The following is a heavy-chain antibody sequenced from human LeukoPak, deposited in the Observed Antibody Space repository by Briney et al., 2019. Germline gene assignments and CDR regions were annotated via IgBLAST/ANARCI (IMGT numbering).Heavy chain of an antibody. V-gene: IGHV3-48*02. CDR1: GFTFSSYA. CDR3: ARGYYSAEYFQH. Sequence: GSLRLSCAASGFTFSSYAMNWVRQAPGKGLEWVSYISSSSSTIYYADSVKGRFTISRDNAKNSLYLQMNSLRDEDTAVYYCARGYYSAEYFQHWGQGTLVTVSS. D-gene: IGHD3-10*01. J-gene: IGHJ1*01. CDR2: ISSSSSTI.